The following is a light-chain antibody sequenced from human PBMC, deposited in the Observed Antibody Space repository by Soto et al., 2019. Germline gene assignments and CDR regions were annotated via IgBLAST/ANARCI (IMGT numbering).Light chain of an antibody. J-gene: IGLJ3*02. CDR3: YSYAGDYTWV. V-gene: IGLV2-11*01. Sequence: QSALTQPRSVSGSPGQSVTISCTGTSSDLGGYNYVSWYQQHPGKAPKLIIYDVSERPSGVPDRFSGSKSGNTASLTISGLPAEDEADYYCYSYAGDYTWVFGGGTKLTVL. CDR1: SSDLGGYNY. CDR2: DVS.